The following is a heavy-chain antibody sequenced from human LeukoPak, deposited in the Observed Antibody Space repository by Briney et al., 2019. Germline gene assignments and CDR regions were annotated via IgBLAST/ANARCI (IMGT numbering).Heavy chain of an antibody. V-gene: IGHV4-4*07. CDR1: GGSIGSYY. CDR2: IYTSGST. D-gene: IGHD6-19*01. CDR3: ARENSGWYTYWYYYMDV. Sequence: SETLSLTCTVSGGSIGSYYWSWIRQPAGKGLEWIGRIYTSGSTNYNPSLKSRVTMLVDTSKNQFSLKLTSVTAADTALYYCARENSGWYTYWYYYMDVWGKGTTVTISS. J-gene: IGHJ6*03.